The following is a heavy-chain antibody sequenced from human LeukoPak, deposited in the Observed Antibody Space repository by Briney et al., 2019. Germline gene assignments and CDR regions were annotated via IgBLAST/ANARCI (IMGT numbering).Heavy chain of an antibody. D-gene: IGHD4-17*01. Sequence: GGSLRLSCAASGFTFSSYCVSWVPQAPGKGLECVANIKQDGREKFYVDAVKGRFTISRDNAKKSLYLLMNSLRAEDTAVYYCARDDTVTTRVGFIDWGQGTLVTVSS. CDR1: GFTFSSYC. V-gene: IGHV3-7*01. CDR3: ARDDTVTTRVGFID. J-gene: IGHJ4*02. CDR2: IKQDGREK.